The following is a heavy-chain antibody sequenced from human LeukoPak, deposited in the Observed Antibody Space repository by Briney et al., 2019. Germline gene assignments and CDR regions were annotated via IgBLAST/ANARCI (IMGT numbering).Heavy chain of an antibody. D-gene: IGHD6-13*01. CDR2: MNPNSGNT. V-gene: IGHV1-8*03. Sequence: GASVKVSCKASGYTFTSYDINWVRQATGQGLESMGWMNPNSGNTGYAQKFQGRVTITRNTSISTAYMELSSLRSEDTAVYYCARGLQGSSSWYFYYYYYYMDVWGKGTTVTVSS. CDR1: GYTFTSYD. J-gene: IGHJ6*03. CDR3: ARGLQGSSSWYFYYYYYYMDV.